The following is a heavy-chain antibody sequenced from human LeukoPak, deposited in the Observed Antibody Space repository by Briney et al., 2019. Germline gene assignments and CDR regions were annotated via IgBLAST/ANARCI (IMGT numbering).Heavy chain of an antibody. V-gene: IGHV3-48*04. D-gene: IGHD3-22*01. CDR1: GFTFSSYS. J-gene: IGHJ3*01. CDR3: AATDYYDSSGYDAFDV. Sequence: GGSLRLSCAASGFTFSSYSMTWVRQAPGKGLEWLSYISSSSSNKYYADSVKGRFTISRDNAKNSLYLQMNSLRAEDTAVYYCAATDYYDSSGYDAFDVWGQGTMVTVSP. CDR2: ISSSSSNK.